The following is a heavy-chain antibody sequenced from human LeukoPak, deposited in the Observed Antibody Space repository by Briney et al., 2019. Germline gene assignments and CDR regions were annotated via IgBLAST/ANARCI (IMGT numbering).Heavy chain of an antibody. V-gene: IGHV3-21*04. Sequence: GGSLRLSCAASGFTSSSYNMHWVRQAPGKGLEWVSSISTSSIYIYYADSVKGRFNISRDKSKDTLYLHLNSLRAEDTAIYYCAKEHDLWHKQGNWFDTWGQGVLVTVSS. CDR3: AKEHDLWHKQGNWFDT. CDR2: ISTSSIYI. J-gene: IGHJ5*02. CDR1: GFTSSSYN. D-gene: IGHD3-3*01.